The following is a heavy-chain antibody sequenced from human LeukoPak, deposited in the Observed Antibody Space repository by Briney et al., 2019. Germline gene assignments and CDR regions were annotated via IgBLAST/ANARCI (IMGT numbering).Heavy chain of an antibody. CDR2: INSDGSST. CDR3: ATARPGGACFDY. J-gene: IGHJ4*02. CDR1: GFTFSSYW. V-gene: IGHV3-74*01. Sequence: QPGGSLRLSCAASGFTFSSYWMHWVRQAPGKGLLWVSRINSDGSSTSYADSVKGRFTISRDNAKNTLYLQMNSLRAEDTAVYYCATARPGGACFDYWGQGTLVTVSS. D-gene: IGHD2-21*02.